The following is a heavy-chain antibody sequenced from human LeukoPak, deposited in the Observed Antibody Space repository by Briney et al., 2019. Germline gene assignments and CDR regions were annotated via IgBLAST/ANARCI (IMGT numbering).Heavy chain of an antibody. J-gene: IGHJ6*02. Sequence: SETLSLTCAVYGGSFSGYYWSWIRQPPGKGLEWIGEINHSGSTNYNPSLKSRVTISVDTSKNQFSLKLSSVTAADTAVYYCARGFGVASNYYYYGMDVWGQGTTVTVSS. CDR2: INHSGST. D-gene: IGHD3-3*01. V-gene: IGHV4-34*01. CDR1: GGSFSGYY. CDR3: ARGFGVASNYYYYGMDV.